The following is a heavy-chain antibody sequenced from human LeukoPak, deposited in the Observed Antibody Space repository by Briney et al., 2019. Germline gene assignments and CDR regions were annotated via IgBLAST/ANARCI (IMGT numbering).Heavy chain of an antibody. CDR3: ARKWSSNLYYFDY. CDR1: GGSISSSSYY. J-gene: IGHJ4*02. D-gene: IGHD4-11*01. CDR2: IYHSGST. Sequence: SETLSLTCTVSGGSISSSSYYWGWIRQPPGKGLEWIGSIYHSGSTYYNPSLKSRVTISVDTSKNQFSLKLSSVTAADTAVYYCARKWSSNLYYFDYWGQGTLVTVSS. V-gene: IGHV4-39*07.